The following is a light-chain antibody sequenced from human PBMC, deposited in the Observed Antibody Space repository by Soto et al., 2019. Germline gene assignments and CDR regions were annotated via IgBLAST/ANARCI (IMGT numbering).Light chain of an antibody. CDR1: SSNIGAGYD. Sequence: QTVVTQPPSVSGAPGQRVTISCTWSSSNIGAGYDVHWYQQLPGTAPKLIIYGNSNRPSWVPDRFSGSKSGTSASLAITGLQAEDEADYYCKSYDSSLSGYVVFGGGTKLTVL. V-gene: IGLV1-40*01. CDR2: GNS. CDR3: KSYDSSLSGYVV. J-gene: IGLJ2*01.